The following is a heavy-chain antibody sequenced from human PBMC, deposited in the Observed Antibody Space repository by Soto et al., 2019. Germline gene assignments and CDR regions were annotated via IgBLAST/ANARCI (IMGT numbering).Heavy chain of an antibody. Sequence: ASVKVSCKASGYTFTNNYVVWVRQAPGQGLEWMGVIDPSGGSRFYAQNFQGRVTMTSDTSTSTMYIELSNLRSEDTAVFYCARVFGTYHDILTGQWGGQFDYWGQGTQVTVSS. D-gene: IGHD3-9*01. CDR3: ARVFGTYHDILTGQWGGQFDY. V-gene: IGHV1-46*03. CDR1: GYTFTNNY. J-gene: IGHJ4*02. CDR2: IDPSGGSR.